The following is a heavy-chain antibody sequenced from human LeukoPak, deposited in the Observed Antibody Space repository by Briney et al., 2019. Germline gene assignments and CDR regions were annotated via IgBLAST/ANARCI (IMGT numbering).Heavy chain of an antibody. CDR2: INPNSGGT. CDR3: ARAYCGGDCYNAFDI. J-gene: IGHJ3*02. D-gene: IGHD2-21*02. Sequence: ASVKVSCKASGYTFTGYYMHWVRQAPGQGLEWMGWINPNSGGTNYAQKFQGWVTMTRDTSISTAYMELSRLRSDDTAVYYCARAYCGGDCYNAFDIRGQGTMVTVSS. CDR1: GYTFTGYY. V-gene: IGHV1-2*04.